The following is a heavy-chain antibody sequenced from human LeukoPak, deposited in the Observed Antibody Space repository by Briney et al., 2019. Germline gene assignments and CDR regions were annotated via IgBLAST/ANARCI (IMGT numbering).Heavy chain of an antibody. CDR3: ARSIAAAGNFGDY. CDR2: INPNSGGT. V-gene: IGHV1-2*06. CDR1: GYTFTGYY. Sequence: VASVKVSCKASGYTFTGYYMHWVRQAPGQGLEWMGRINPNSGGTNYAQKFQGRVTMTRDTSISTAYMELSRLRSDDTAVYYCARSIAAAGNFGDYWGQGTLVTVSS. D-gene: IGHD6-13*01. J-gene: IGHJ4*02.